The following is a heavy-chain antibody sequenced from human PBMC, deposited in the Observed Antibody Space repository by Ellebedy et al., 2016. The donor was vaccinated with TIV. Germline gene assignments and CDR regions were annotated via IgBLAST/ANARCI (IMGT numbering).Heavy chain of an antibody. Sequence: GESLKISCAASGFTFSSYDMHWVRQATGKGLEWVSAIGTAGDTYYPGSVKGRFTISRENAKNSLYLQMNSLRAGDTAVYYCARDSPGTTYGMDVWGQGTTVTVSS. CDR2: IGTAGDT. J-gene: IGHJ6*02. V-gene: IGHV3-13*04. CDR3: ARDSPGTTYGMDV. D-gene: IGHD1-1*01. CDR1: GFTFSSYD.